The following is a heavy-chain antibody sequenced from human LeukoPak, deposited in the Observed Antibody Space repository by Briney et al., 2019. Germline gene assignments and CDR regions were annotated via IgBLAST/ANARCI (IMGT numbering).Heavy chain of an antibody. CDR1: GGTFSSYA. Sequence: SVKVSCKASGGTFSSYAISRVRQAPGQGLEWMGGIIPIFGTANYAQKFQGRVTITTDESTSTAYMELSSLRSEDTAVYYCAANRLVWDDSTPVDVWSKGTTGTVSS. CDR2: IIPIFGTA. D-gene: IGHD3-22*01. V-gene: IGHV1-69*05. CDR3: AANRLVWDDSTPVDV. J-gene: IGHJ6*04.